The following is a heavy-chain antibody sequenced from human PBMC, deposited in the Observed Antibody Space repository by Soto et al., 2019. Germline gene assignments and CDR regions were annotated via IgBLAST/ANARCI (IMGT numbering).Heavy chain of an antibody. CDR3: ARWGTTGGLDV. J-gene: IGHJ1*01. D-gene: IGHD3-16*01. CDR1: GFTFRSYV. CDR2: TSYDGSGK. V-gene: IGHV3-30*19. Sequence: QVQLEESGGGVVQPGTSLRVSCVGSGFTFRSYVIHWVRQDPGKGLEWVALTSYDGSGKYYGDSVRGRFTISRDNSRNTVDLQMDSLRLEDTALYYCARWGTTGGLDVWGQGTLVSVSS.